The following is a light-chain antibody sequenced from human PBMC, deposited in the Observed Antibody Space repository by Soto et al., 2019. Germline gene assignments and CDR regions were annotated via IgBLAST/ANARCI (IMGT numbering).Light chain of an antibody. CDR1: RSVSSTY. CDR3: QHYGSLVLT. CDR2: GAS. Sequence: EIVLTQSPGTLSLSPGERATLSCRASRSVSSTYLAWYQQKPGQAPRLLIYGASSRATGIPDRFSGSGSGTDFTLTISRLEPEDFAVYYRQHYGSLVLTFGGGTKVEIK. J-gene: IGKJ4*01. V-gene: IGKV3-20*01.